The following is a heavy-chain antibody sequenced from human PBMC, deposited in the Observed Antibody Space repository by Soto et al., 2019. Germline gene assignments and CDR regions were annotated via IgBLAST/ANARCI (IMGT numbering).Heavy chain of an antibody. Sequence: GGSLRLSCAASGFTFSSYGMHWVRQAPGKGLEWVAVISYDGSNKYYADSVKGRFTISRDNSKNTLYLQMNSLRAEDTAVYYCAKDPDYGEVYYFDYWGQGTLVTVSS. CDR3: AKDPDYGEVYYFDY. D-gene: IGHD4-17*01. CDR2: ISYDGSNK. CDR1: GFTFSSYG. J-gene: IGHJ4*02. V-gene: IGHV3-30*18.